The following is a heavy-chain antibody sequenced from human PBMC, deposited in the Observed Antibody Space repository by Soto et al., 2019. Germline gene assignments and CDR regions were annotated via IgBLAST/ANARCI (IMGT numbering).Heavy chain of an antibody. CDR3: ARGKLSDYVWGSYRYHFDY. Sequence: SETLSLTCAVYGGSFSGYYWRWIRQPPGKGLEWIGEINHSGSTNYNPSLKSRVTISVDTSKNQFSLKLSSVTAADTAVYYCARGKLSDYVWGSYRYHFDYWGQGTVVTVSS. CDR2: INHSGST. J-gene: IGHJ4*02. V-gene: IGHV4-34*01. CDR1: GGSFSGYY. D-gene: IGHD3-16*02.